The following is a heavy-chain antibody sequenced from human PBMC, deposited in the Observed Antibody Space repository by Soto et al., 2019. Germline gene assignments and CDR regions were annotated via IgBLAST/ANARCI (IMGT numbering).Heavy chain of an antibody. J-gene: IGHJ4*02. V-gene: IGHV3-23*01. CDR2: ISGSGGST. CDR1: GFTFSSYA. Sequence: GGSLRLSCAASGFTFSSYAMSWVRQAPGKGLEWVSAISGSGGSTYYADSVKGRFTIPRDNSKNTLYLQMNSLRAEDTAVYYCARERRGAYFCSGGSCYSDYWGQGTLVTVSS. CDR3: ARERRGAYFCSGGSCYSDY. D-gene: IGHD2-15*01.